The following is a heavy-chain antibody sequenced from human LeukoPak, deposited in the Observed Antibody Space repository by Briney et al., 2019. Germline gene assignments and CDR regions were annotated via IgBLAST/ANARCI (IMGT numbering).Heavy chain of an antibody. CDR3: ARDSEYSGHDAFDI. D-gene: IGHD2/OR15-2a*01. CDR2: INHSGST. CDR1: GGSFSGYY. V-gene: IGHV4-34*01. Sequence: SETLSLTCAVYGGSFSGYYWSWIRQPPGKGLEWIGEINHSGSTNYNPSLKSRVTISVDTSKNQFSLKLSSVTAADTAVYYCARDSEYSGHDAFDIWGQGTMVTVSS. J-gene: IGHJ3*02.